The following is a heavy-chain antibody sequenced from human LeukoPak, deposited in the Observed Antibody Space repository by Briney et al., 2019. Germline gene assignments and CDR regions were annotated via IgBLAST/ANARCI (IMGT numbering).Heavy chain of an antibody. CDR1: GYTFTGYG. V-gene: IGHV1-2*02. J-gene: IGHJ4*02. CDR2: INPSSGGT. CDR3: AGQKDPRPIDY. Sequence: ASVKVSCKASGYTFTGYGISWVRQAPGQGLEWMGWINPSSGGTNYAQKFQGRVTMTRDTSISTAYMELSELRSDDTAVYYCAGQKDPRPIDYWGQGTLITVSS.